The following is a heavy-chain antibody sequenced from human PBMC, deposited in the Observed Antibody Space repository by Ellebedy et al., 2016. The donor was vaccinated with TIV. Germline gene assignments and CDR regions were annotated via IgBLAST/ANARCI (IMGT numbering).Heavy chain of an antibody. V-gene: IGHV3-23*01. CDR1: GFSFSSYA. CDR2: ITGSGGST. CDR3: AKTTRYSGYDWDGHFDY. Sequence: PGGSLRLSCAASGFSFSSYAMSRVRQAPGMGLEWVSTITGSGGSTYYADSVKGRFTISRDKSKNTLSLQMNSLRAEDTAVYYCAKTTRYSGYDWDGHFDYWGQGTLVTVSS. D-gene: IGHD5-12*01. J-gene: IGHJ4*02.